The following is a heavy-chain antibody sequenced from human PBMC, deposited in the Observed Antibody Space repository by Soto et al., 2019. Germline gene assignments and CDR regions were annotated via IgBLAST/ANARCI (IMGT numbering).Heavy chain of an antibody. J-gene: IGHJ5*02. Sequence: PSETLSLTCAVYGGSFSGYYWSWIRQPPGKGLEWIGEINHSGSTNYNPSLKSRVTISVDTSKNQFSLKLSSVTAADTAVYYCARGGLVEVVVTAAWGQRIRFDPWGQGTLVTVSS. D-gene: IGHD2-2*01. CDR2: INHSGST. CDR3: ARGGLVEVVVTAAWGQRIRFDP. CDR1: GGSFSGYY. V-gene: IGHV4-34*01.